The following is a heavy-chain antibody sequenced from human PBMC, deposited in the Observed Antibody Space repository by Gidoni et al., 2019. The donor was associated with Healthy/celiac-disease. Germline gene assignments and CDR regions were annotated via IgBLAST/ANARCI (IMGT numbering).Heavy chain of an antibody. CDR1: TSGGYY. Sequence: TSGGYYWSWIRQHPGKGLEWIGYIYYSGSTYYNPSLKSRVTISVDTSKNQFSLKLSSVTAADTAVYYCASYNWNYKSVQRWFDPWGQGTLVTVSS. CDR2: IYYSGST. V-gene: IGHV4-31*02. CDR3: ASYNWNYKSVQRWFDP. J-gene: IGHJ5*02. D-gene: IGHD1-7*01.